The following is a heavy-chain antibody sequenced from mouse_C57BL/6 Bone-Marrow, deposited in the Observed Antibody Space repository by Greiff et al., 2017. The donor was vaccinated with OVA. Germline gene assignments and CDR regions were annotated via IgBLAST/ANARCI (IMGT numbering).Heavy chain of an antibody. CDR1: GFTFSDYG. CDR3: ARRITTVPYAMDY. CDR2: ISSGSSTI. V-gene: IGHV5-17*01. D-gene: IGHD1-1*01. Sequence: EVQLQESGGGLVKPGGSLKLSCAASGFTFSDYGMHWVRQAPEKGLEWVAYISSGSSTIYYADTVKGRFTISRDNAKNTLFLQMTSLRSEDTAMYYCARRITTVPYAMDYWGQGTSVTVSS. J-gene: IGHJ4*01.